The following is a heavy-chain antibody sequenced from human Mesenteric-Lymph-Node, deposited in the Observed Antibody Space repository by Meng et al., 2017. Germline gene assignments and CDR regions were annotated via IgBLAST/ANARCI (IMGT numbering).Heavy chain of an antibody. J-gene: IGHJ4*02. CDR1: GVSIISTSYY. D-gene: IGHD4-23*01. V-gene: IGHV4-39*01. Sequence: QLQLQESGPGLVKPSETLSLTCTVSGVSIISTSYYWGWIRQPPGEGPEWIGSSYYSGSNYHNPSLKSRLTISVDTSKSQLALKLSSVTAADTAVYYCARQIFEFGYGGNSPFDYWGQGTLVTVSS. CDR3: ARQIFEFGYGGNSPFDY. CDR2: SYYSGSN.